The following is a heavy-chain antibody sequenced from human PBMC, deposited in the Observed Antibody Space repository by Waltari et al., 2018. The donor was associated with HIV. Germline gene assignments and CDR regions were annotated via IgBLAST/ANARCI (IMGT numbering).Heavy chain of an antibody. D-gene: IGHD3-3*01. CDR3: TRHGSAFGVEV. V-gene: IGHV3-73*01. Sequence: EELLVQSGGGLVQQGGSRKSSCPGSGLNFSGPAIHWFRQASGKGLEWVGRIRDKANNYATSDGVSVRGRFTISRDDSKNTAYLHMDGLKSDDTAVYYCTRHGSAFGVEVWGQGTTVTVSS. CDR1: GLNFSGPA. CDR2: IRDKANNYAT. J-gene: IGHJ6*02.